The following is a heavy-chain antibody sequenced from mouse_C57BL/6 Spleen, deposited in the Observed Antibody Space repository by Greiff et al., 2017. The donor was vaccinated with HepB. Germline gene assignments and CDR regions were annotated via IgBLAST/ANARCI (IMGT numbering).Heavy chain of an antibody. CDR1: GYSITSGYY. Sequence: EVKLMESGPGLVKPSQSLSLTCSVTGYSITSGYYWNWIRQFPGNKLEWMGYISYDGSNNYNPSLKNRISITRDTSKNQFFLKLNSVTTEDTATYYCAIYGNYPWYFDVWGTGTTVTVSS. CDR3: AIYGNYPWYFDV. CDR2: ISYDGSN. J-gene: IGHJ1*03. D-gene: IGHD2-1*01. V-gene: IGHV3-6*01.